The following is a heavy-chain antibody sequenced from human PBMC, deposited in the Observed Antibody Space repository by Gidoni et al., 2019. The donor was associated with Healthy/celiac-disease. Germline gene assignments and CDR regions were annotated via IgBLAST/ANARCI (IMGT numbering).Heavy chain of an antibody. J-gene: IGHJ4*02. V-gene: IGHV1-18*01. D-gene: IGHD6-19*01. CDR1: GYTFTSYG. CDR2: LSAYNGNT. Sequence: QVQLVQCGAEVEKPGAAVTVTCKASGYTFTSYGISWVRPASGQGLEWMGWLSAYNGNTNYAQKLQGIVTMTTDTSTSTAYMELRSLRSDDTAVYYCARVEYSSGWYAIYSFDYWGQGTLVTVSS. CDR3: ARVEYSSGWYAIYSFDY.